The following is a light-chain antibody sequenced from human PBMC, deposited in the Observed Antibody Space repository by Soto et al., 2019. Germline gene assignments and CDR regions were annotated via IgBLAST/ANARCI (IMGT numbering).Light chain of an antibody. J-gene: IGKJ2*01. CDR3: QQYDKWPHT. CDR1: QNLSRN. Sequence: EVVMTQSPVTLSVTRGERATLSCRASQNLSRNLAWYQQQPGQAPRLLIFYASTRATGIPARFSGSGSGTDFTLTISSLQSEDFAVYFCQQYDKWPHTFGQGTKLEIK. CDR2: YAS. V-gene: IGKV3-15*01.